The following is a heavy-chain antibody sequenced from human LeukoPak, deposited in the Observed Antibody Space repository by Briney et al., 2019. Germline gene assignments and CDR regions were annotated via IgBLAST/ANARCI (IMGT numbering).Heavy chain of an antibody. V-gene: IGHV3-15*01. CDR1: GFTFSNAW. D-gene: IGHD6-19*01. CDR3: TTEGSSAWYDY. Sequence: PGGSLRLSCAASGFTFSNAWMSWVRQAPGKGLEWVGRIKSKTDGGTTEYGAPVKGRFTISRDDSKNTLYVRMNSLKTEDTAVYYCTTEGSSAWYDYWGQGTLVTVSS. CDR2: IKSKTDGGTT. J-gene: IGHJ4*02.